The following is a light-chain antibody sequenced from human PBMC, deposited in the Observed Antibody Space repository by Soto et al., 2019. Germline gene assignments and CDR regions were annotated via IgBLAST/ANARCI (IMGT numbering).Light chain of an antibody. V-gene: IGLV2-14*01. CDR2: EVS. J-gene: IGLJ1*01. CDR1: SSDVGGYNY. CDR3: SSYTSSTTYV. Sequence: QSALTQPASVSGSPGQSITISCTGTSSDVGGYNYVSWYQQHPGKAPKPMIYEVSNRPSGVSNRFSGSKSCNTASLTISGLQAEDEADYYCSSYTSSTTYVFGPGTKVTVL.